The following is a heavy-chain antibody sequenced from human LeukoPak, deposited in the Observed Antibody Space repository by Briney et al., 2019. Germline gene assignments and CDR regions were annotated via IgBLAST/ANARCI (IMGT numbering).Heavy chain of an antibody. Sequence: SETLSLTCTVSGGSISSSSYYWGWLRQPPGKGGEGFGSIYYSGSTYYNPSLKCRVPISVDTSKHQFSLMPSSVTAADTAVYYCARHGRERWLQLRLFAYYFDYWGQGTLVTVSS. CDR1: GGSISSSSYY. CDR2: IYYSGST. CDR3: ARHGRERWLQLRLFAYYFDY. D-gene: IGHD5-24*01. V-gene: IGHV4-39*01. J-gene: IGHJ4*02.